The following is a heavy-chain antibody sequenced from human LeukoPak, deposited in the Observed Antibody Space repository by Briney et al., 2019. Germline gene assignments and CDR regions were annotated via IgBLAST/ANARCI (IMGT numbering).Heavy chain of an antibody. D-gene: IGHD6-19*01. CDR1: GYTFINYA. CDR2: INAYNGDT. CDR3: ARGSSSDWPLEY. V-gene: IGHV1-3*01. J-gene: IGHJ4*02. Sequence: ASVKVSCKASGYTFINYAIHWVRQAPGQRLEWMGWINAYNGDTEYLQKFQGRVTITRDTSASTAYMELSTLRSEDTAVYYCARGSSSDWPLEYWGRGIPVTVSS.